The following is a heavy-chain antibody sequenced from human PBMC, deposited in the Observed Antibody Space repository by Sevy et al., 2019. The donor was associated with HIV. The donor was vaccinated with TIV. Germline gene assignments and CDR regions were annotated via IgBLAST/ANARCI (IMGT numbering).Heavy chain of an antibody. CDR3: AREAGGYDYDYGMDV. CDR2: VYYNGHT. J-gene: IGHJ6*02. CDR1: GDTIVSSGHY. D-gene: IGHD6-13*01. Sequence: SEILSLTCTISGDTIVSSGHYWGWIRQTPGKGLEWIGSVYYNGHTYSNPSLKSRLTISIDTSKNQFSLNLNSVTAADTGIYFCAREAGGYDYDYGMDVWGQGTTVTVSS. V-gene: IGHV4-39*02.